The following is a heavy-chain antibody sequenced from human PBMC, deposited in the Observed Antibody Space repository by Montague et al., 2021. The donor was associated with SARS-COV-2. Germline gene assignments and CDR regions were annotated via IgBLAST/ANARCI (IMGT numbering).Heavy chain of an antibody. V-gene: IGHV4-39*01. CDR2: KYYSGST. D-gene: IGHD2-15*01. CDR1: GASISSRSYY. Sequence: SETLSLTCTVSGASISSRSYYWGWIRQPPGKGLEWIGFKYYSGSTYYSPSLKSRVTISVDTSKNQFSLKLSSVTAADTAVYYCARGSGCSGGSCYSEWDPYYYYGMDVWGQGTTVTVSS. CDR3: ARGSGCSGGSCYSEWDPYYYYGMDV. J-gene: IGHJ6*02.